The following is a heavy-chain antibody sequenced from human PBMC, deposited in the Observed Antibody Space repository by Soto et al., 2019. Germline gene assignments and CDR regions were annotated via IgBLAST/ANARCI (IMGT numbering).Heavy chain of an antibody. J-gene: IGHJ4*02. CDR2: ITSDTNSI. Sequence: EVQLVESGGGLVQPGGSLRLTCAASGFPFSIYSMNWVRQAPGKGLEWSSYITSDTNSIKYADSVKGRFTISRDNAKNLVYPKMNSLRDEDTAVYFCARSVEGHFDYWGQGTVVTVSS. D-gene: IGHD6-19*01. CDR1: GFPFSIYS. CDR3: ARSVEGHFDY. V-gene: IGHV3-48*02.